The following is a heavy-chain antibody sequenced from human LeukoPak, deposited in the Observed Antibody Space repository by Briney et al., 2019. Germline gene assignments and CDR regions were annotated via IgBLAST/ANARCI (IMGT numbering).Heavy chain of an antibody. V-gene: IGHV4-39*07. Sequence: SETLSLTCTVSGGSISSSSYYWGWIRQPPGKGLEWIGSIYYSGSTYYNPSLKSRVTISVDTSKNQFSLKLSSVTAADTAVYYCARVVRSVGSGSYYTRGSRYFDYWGQGTLVTVSS. CDR2: IYYSGST. CDR3: ARVVRSVGSGSYYTRGSRYFDY. CDR1: GGSISSSSYY. J-gene: IGHJ4*02. D-gene: IGHD3-10*01.